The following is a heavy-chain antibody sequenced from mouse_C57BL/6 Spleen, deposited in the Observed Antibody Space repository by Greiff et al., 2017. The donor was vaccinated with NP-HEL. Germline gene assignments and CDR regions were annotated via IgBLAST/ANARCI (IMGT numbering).Heavy chain of an antibody. V-gene: IGHV1-59*01. Sequence: QVQLQQPGAELVRPGTSVKLSCKASGYTFTSYWMHWVKQRPGQGLEWIGVIDPSDSYTNYNQKFKGKATLTVDTSSSTAYMQLSSLTSEDSAVXECARGLLRYYSMDYWGQGTSVTVSS. CDR3: ARGLLRYYSMDY. D-gene: IGHD1-1*01. J-gene: IGHJ4*01. CDR1: GYTFTSYW. CDR2: IDPSDSYT.